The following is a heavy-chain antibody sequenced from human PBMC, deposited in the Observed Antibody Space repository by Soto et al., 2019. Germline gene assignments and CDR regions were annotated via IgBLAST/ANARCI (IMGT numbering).Heavy chain of an antibody. J-gene: IGHJ4*02. CDR1: GGSISSSSYY. CDR2: IYYSGST. D-gene: IGHD1-26*01. CDR3: ASRARVGAQSESYYFDY. V-gene: IGHV4-39*01. Sequence: SETLSLTCTVSGGSISSSSYYWGWIRQPPGKGLEWIGSIYYSGSTYYNPSLKSRVTISVDTSKNQFSLKLSSVTAADTAVYYCASRARVGAQSESYYFDYWGQGTLVTVPS.